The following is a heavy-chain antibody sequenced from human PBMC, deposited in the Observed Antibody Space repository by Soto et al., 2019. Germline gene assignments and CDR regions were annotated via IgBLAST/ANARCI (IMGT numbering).Heavy chain of an antibody. Sequence: GASVKVSCKASGGTYSSYASSWVRQAPGQGLEWMGGIIPIFGTANYAQKFQGRVTITADESTSTAYMELSSLRSEDTAVYYCAIIVGATTDYYYYYGMDVWGQGTTVTVSS. CDR1: GGTYSSYA. CDR3: AIIVGATTDYYYYYGMDV. V-gene: IGHV1-69*13. J-gene: IGHJ6*02. D-gene: IGHD1-26*01. CDR2: IIPIFGTA.